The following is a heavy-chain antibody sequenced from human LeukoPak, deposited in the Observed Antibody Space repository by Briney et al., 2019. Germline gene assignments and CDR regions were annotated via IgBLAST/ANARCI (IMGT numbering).Heavy chain of an antibody. CDR3: ARVSRSSWYLY. CDR2: INPNSGAT. V-gene: IGHV1-2*02. Sequence: ASVKVSCKASGYTFTGFHMHWVRQAPGQGLEWMGWINPNSGATEYAQKFQGRVTMTRDTSISTAYMELSRLRSDDTAVYYCARVSRSSWYLYWGQGTLVTVSS. CDR1: GYTFTGFH. J-gene: IGHJ4*02. D-gene: IGHD6-13*01.